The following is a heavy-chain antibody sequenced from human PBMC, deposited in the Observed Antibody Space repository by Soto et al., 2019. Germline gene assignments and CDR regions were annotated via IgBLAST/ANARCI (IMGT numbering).Heavy chain of an antibody. CDR2: IYYSGST. D-gene: IGHD4-17*01. CDR1: GGSISSYY. CDR3: ARRVTTVTTGLVSYAFDI. V-gene: IGHV4-59*01. Sequence: QVQLQESGPGLVKPSETLSLTCTVSGGSISSYYWSWIRQPPGKGLEWIGYIYYSGSTNYNPSLKSRVTISVDMSKNQFSLKLSSVTAADTAVYYCARRVTTVTTGLVSYAFDIWGQGTMVTVSS. J-gene: IGHJ3*02.